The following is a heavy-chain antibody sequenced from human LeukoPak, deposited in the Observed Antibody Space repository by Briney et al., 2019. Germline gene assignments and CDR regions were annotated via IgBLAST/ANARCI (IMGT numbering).Heavy chain of an antibody. D-gene: IGHD3-10*01. CDR3: ATGYYFGSGSYGYLDY. J-gene: IGHJ4*02. CDR2: IYSSGDA. V-gene: IGHV3-53*01. CDR1: GFTVSSKY. Sequence: PGGSPRLSCAASGFTVSSKYMSWVRQTPGKGLQWVALIYSSGDAYTPDSVKGRSTISRDDSENTLYLQMDSLRADDTAVYYCATGYYFGSGSYGYLDYWGQGTLVTVSS.